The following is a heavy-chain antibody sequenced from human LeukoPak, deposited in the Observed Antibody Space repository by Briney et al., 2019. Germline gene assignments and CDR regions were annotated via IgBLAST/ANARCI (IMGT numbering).Heavy chain of an antibody. CDR1: GGSFSGYY. CDR3: ARGLGVATITLDY. CDR2: INHSGST. V-gene: IGHV4-34*01. J-gene: IGHJ4*02. D-gene: IGHD5-24*01. Sequence: SETLSLTCAVYGGSFSGYYWSWIRQPPGKGLEWIGEINHSGSTNYNPSLKSRVTISVDTSKNQFSLKLSSVTAADTAVYYCARGLGVATITLDYRGQGTLVTVSS.